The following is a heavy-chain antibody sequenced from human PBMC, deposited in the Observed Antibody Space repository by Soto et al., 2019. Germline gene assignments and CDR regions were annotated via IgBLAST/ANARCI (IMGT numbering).Heavy chain of an antibody. CDR3: ARMATSGTLNWFDP. Sequence: GASVKVSCKASGYAFSNNDISWVRQSTGQGLEWMGWMNPNSGNGGYAQKFQGRVTMTRDTSTSTAYVELSSLASDDTAIYYCARMATSGTLNWFDPWGQEPWSPSPQ. V-gene: IGHV1-8*01. CDR1: GYAFSNND. J-gene: IGHJ5*02. CDR2: MNPNSGNG.